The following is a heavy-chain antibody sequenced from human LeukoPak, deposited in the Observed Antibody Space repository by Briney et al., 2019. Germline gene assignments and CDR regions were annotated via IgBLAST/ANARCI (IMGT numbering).Heavy chain of an antibody. CDR1: GFTFGDYA. D-gene: IGHD3-3*01. V-gene: IGHV3-49*04. Sequence: GGSLRLSCTASGFTFGDYAMSWVRQAPGKGLEWVGFIRSKAYGGTTEYAASVKGRFTISRDDSKSIAYLQMNSLKTEDTAVYYCTREGPGVVKFDYWGQGTLVTVSS. CDR2: IRSKAYGGTT. CDR3: TREGPGVVKFDY. J-gene: IGHJ4*02.